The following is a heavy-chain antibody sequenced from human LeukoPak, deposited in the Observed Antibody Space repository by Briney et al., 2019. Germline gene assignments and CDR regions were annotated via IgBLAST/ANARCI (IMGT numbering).Heavy chain of an antibody. J-gene: IGHJ4*02. CDR1: GGSISSSSYY. D-gene: IGHD5-24*01. Sequence: SETLSLTCTVSGGSISSSSYYWGWIRQHPGKGLEWIGSIYYSGSTYYNPSLKSRVTISVDTSKNQFSLKLSSVTAADTAVYYCASGLGSEMATITDSVDYWGQGTLVTVSS. CDR2: IYYSGST. CDR3: ASGLGSEMATITDSVDY. V-gene: IGHV4-39*01.